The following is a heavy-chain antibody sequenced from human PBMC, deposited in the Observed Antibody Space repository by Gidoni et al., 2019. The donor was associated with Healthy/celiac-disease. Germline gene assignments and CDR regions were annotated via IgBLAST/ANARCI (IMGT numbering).Heavy chain of an antibody. Sequence: EVQLVQSGAAVKKPGESLRISCKGSGYSFTSYWISWVRQMPGKGLEWMGRIDPSDSYTNYSPSFQGHVTISADKSISNAYLQWSSLKASDTAMYYCARQRHCTNGVCRFDYWGQGTLVTVSS. CDR3: ARQRHCTNGVCRFDY. D-gene: IGHD2-8*01. CDR2: IDPSDSYT. V-gene: IGHV5-10-1*03. J-gene: IGHJ4*02. CDR1: GYSFTSYW.